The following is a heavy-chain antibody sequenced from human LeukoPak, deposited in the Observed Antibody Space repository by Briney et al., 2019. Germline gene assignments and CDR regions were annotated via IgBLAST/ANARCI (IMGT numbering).Heavy chain of an antibody. CDR3: ARDPGDYYDSSTGYFDL. V-gene: IGHV3-48*03. D-gene: IGHD3-22*01. CDR2: ISSSGSTI. CDR1: GFTFSSYE. Sequence: GGSLRLSCAASGFTFSSYEMNWVRQAPGKGREWVSYISSSGSTIYYADSVKGRFTISRDNAKNSLYLQMNSLRAEDTAVYYCARDPGDYYDSSTGYFDLWGRGTLVTVSS. J-gene: IGHJ2*01.